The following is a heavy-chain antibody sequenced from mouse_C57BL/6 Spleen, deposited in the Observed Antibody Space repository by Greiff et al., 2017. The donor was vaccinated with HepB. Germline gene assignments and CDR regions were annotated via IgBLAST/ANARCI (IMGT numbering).Heavy chain of an antibody. CDR2: ISDGGSYT. J-gene: IGHJ1*03. CDR1: GFTFSSYA. Sequence: EVKLMESGGGLVKPGGSLKLSCAASGFTFSSYAMSWVRQTPEKRLEWVATISDGGSYTYYPDNVKGRFTISRDIAKNNLYLQMSHLKSEDTAMYYCARVNWWYFDVWGTGTTVTVSS. D-gene: IGHD4-1*01. V-gene: IGHV5-4*03. CDR3: ARVNWWYFDV.